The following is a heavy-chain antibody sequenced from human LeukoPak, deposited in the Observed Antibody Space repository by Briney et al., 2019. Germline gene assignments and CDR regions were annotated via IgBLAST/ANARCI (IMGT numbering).Heavy chain of an antibody. Sequence: TSETLSLTCAVYGGSFSGYYWSWTRQPPGKGLEWIGEINHSGSTNYNPSLKSRVTISVDTSKNQFSLKLSSVTAADTAVYYCARLPRGYYDSRGYWGQGTLVTVSS. D-gene: IGHD3-22*01. CDR2: INHSGST. J-gene: IGHJ4*02. CDR1: GGSFSGYY. CDR3: ARLPRGYYDSRGY. V-gene: IGHV4-34*01.